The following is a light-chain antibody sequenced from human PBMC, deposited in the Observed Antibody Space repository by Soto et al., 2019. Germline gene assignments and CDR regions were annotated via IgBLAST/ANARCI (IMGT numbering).Light chain of an antibody. CDR1: QSVSSSY. CDR2: DAS. CDR3: QQYGSSPGLLT. J-gene: IGKJ3*01. Sequence: EIVLTQSPGTLSLSPGERATLSCRASQSVSSSYLAWYQQKPGQAPRLLIYDASRRATGIPDRLSGSGSGTDFTLTISRLEPEDFAVYYCQQYGSSPGLLTFGPGTKVDIK. V-gene: IGKV3-20*01.